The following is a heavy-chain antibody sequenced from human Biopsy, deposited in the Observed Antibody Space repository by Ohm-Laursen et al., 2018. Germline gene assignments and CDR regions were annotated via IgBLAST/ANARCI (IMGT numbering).Heavy chain of an antibody. CDR1: GYSISSGYY. J-gene: IGHJ4*02. CDR3: ARGQALKSFDY. V-gene: IGHV4-38-2*02. CDR2: IYHSGST. Sequence: SQTLSLTCTVSGYSISSGYYWGWIRQPPGKGLEWVGSIYHSGSTYYNPSLKSRVTISVDTSKNQFSLKLSSVTAADTAGYYCARGQALKSFDYWGQGTLATVSS.